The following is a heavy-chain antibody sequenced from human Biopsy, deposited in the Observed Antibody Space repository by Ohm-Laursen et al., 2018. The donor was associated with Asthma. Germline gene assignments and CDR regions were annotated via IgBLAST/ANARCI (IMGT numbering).Heavy chain of an antibody. J-gene: IGHJ4*02. CDR2: IHYSGST. Sequence: GTLSPTYTVSGVSIRSYYWTWIRQPPGKGLEWIGNIHYSGSTYSNPSLKSRVTISVDTSKKQISLRLSSVIAADTAVYYCAGFCSGGNCPDHWGQGTLVTVSS. CDR3: AGFCSGGNCPDH. D-gene: IGHD2-15*01. CDR1: GVSIRSYY. V-gene: IGHV4-59*01.